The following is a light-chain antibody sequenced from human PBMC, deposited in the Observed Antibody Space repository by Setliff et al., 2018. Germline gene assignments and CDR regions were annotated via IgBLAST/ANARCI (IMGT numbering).Light chain of an antibody. CDR1: SSDVGGYNY. J-gene: IGLJ1*01. V-gene: IGLV2-11*01. Sequence: SALTQPRSVSGSPGQSVTISCTGTSSDVGGYNYVSWYQQHPGKAPKPMIYDVSKRPSGVPDRFSGSKSGNTASLTISGLQAEDEADYYCCSYAGSYTSLYVFGTGTKVTVL. CDR2: DVS. CDR3: CSYAGSYTSLYV.